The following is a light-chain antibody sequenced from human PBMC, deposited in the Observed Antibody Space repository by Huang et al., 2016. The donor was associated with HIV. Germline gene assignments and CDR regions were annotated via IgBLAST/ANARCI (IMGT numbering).Light chain of an antibody. CDR2: GTS. J-gene: IGKJ3*01. CDR1: QSVGSS. Sequence: EIVMTQSPVTLSVSPGERATLFCRASQSVGSSLAWYQHKPGQAPRLLVDGTSTRGTGIPARFSGSGSGTEFTLTISSLQSEDFAFYYCQQYDDWPRGFTFGPGTTVDIK. CDR3: QQYDDWPRGFT. V-gene: IGKV3-15*01.